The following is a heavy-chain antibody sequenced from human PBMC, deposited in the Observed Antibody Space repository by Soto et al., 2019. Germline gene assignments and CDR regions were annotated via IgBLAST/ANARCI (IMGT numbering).Heavy chain of an antibody. CDR3: AKASYYYASGSYYNVDY. CDR1: GFTFSSYA. Sequence: EVQLLESGGGLVQPGGSLRLSCAASGFTFSSYAMSWVRQAPGKGLEWVSAISGSGGSTYYADSVKGRFTISRDNSKNTLYLQMNSLRAEDTAVYYCAKASYYYASGSYYNVDYWGQGTLITVSS. D-gene: IGHD3-10*01. J-gene: IGHJ4*02. V-gene: IGHV3-23*01. CDR2: ISGSGGST.